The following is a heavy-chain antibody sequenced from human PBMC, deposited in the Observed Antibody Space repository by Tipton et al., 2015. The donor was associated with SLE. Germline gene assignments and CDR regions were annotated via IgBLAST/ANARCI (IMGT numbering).Heavy chain of an antibody. V-gene: IGHV4-30-4*01. Sequence: TLSLTCTVSGGSISSGDYYWSWIRQPPGKGLEWIGYIYYSGSTYYNPSLKSRGTISVDTSKNQFSLKLTSVTAADTAVYYCAREAGGYYDSSGFGAFDIWGQGTMVTVSS. D-gene: IGHD3-22*01. CDR1: GGSISSGDYY. CDR2: IYYSGST. CDR3: AREAGGYYDSSGFGAFDI. J-gene: IGHJ3*02.